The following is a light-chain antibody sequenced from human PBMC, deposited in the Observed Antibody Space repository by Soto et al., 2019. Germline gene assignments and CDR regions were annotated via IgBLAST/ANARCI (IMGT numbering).Light chain of an antibody. V-gene: IGKV3-15*01. CDR2: AAS. J-gene: IGKJ3*01. CDR1: QSVRSN. Sequence: IVMTQSPATLSVSPGERITLSCRASQSVRSNLAWYQQKPGQAPRLLIYAASTRATGIPATFSGSGSLTEFTLIISSLQSEDFAVYYCQQYNDWPYTFGPGTKVDIK. CDR3: QQYNDWPYT.